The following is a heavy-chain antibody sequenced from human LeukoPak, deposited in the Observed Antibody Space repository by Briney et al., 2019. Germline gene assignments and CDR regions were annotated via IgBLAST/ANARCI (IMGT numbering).Heavy chain of an antibody. CDR2: IYQTGST. Sequence: SETLSLTCTVSGYSIRSDYYWGWIRQPPGKGLEWIGNIYQTGSTCYNPSLTSRVTISLDTSKNQFSLKLSSVTAADAAVYYCARGGDGFDYWGQGTLVTVSS. CDR3: ARGGDGFDY. CDR1: GYSIRSDYY. D-gene: IGHD3-3*01. V-gene: IGHV4-38-2*02. J-gene: IGHJ4*02.